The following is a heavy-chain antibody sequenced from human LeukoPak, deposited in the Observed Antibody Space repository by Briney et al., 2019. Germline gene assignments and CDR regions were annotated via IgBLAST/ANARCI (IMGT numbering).Heavy chain of an antibody. D-gene: IGHD2-2*01. CDR2: ISSSSTTI. CDR1: GFTLSTYS. V-gene: IGHV3-48*04. Sequence: GGSLRLSCAASGFTLSTYSFNWVRQAPGKGLEWVSYISSSSTTIYYADSVKGRFTISRDDAKNSLYLQMNSLRAEDTAVYYCARAYSGGGIVVVPAANWGQGTLVTVSS. J-gene: IGHJ4*02. CDR3: ARAYSGGGIVVVPAAN.